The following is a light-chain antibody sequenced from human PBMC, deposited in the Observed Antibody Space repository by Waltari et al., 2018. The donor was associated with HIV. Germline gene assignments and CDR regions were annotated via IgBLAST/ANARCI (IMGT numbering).Light chain of an antibody. Sequence: QSALTQPASVSGSPGQSITISCTGTSSDVGGYNYVSWYQQHPGKAPKLMIYDVSNRPAGVSNRSSGSKSGNTASLTISGRQAEDEADYYCRSYTSSSTLVFGGGTKLTVL. V-gene: IGLV2-14*01. CDR3: RSYTSSSTLV. CDR1: SSDVGGYNY. CDR2: DVS. J-gene: IGLJ2*01.